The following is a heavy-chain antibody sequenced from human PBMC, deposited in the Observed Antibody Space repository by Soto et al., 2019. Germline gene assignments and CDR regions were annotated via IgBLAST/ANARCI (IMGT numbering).Heavy chain of an antibody. CDR2: IYYSGST. CDR3: ERHSRSWYGAYNWFDP. V-gene: IGHV4-39*01. Sequence: QLLESGPGLVKPSETLSLTCTVSGGSISSSSYYWGWIRQPPGKGLEWIGSIYYSGSTYYNPSLKSRVTISVDTSKNQVPMKLSSVTAADTAVYYCERHSRSWYGAYNWFDPWGQGTLVTVSS. J-gene: IGHJ5*02. CDR1: GGSISSSSYY. D-gene: IGHD6-13*01.